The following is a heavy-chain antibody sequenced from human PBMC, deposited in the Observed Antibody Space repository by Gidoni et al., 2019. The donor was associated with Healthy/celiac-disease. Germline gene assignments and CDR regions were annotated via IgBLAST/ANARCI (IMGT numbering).Heavy chain of an antibody. CDR2: ISSNGGST. CDR1: GFTFSRYA. D-gene: IGHD1-26*01. Sequence: EVQLVESGGGLVQPGGSRRLSCAASGFTFSRYAMHWVRQAPGKGLEYVSAISSNGGSTYYANSVKGRFTISRDNSKNTLYLQMGSLRAEDMAVYYCAREIVGATGYYYGMDVWGQGTTVTVSS. V-gene: IGHV3-64*01. CDR3: AREIVGATGYYYGMDV. J-gene: IGHJ6*02.